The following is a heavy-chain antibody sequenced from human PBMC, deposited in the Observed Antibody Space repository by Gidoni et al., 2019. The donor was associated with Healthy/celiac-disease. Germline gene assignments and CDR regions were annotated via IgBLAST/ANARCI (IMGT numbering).Heavy chain of an antibody. Sequence: QVQLVQSGAEVKKPGSSVQVSCKASGGTFSSYAISWVRQAPGQGLEWMGGIIPIFGTANYAQKFQGRVTITADESTSTAYMELSSLRSEDTAVYYCACQYSSSSTGDWYFDLWGRGTLVTVSS. J-gene: IGHJ2*01. V-gene: IGHV1-69*01. CDR1: GGTFSSYA. D-gene: IGHD6-6*01. CDR3: ACQYSSSSTGDWYFDL. CDR2: IIPIFGTA.